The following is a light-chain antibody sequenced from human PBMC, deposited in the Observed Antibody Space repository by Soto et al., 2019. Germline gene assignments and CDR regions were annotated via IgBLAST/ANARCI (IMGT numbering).Light chain of an antibody. Sequence: QSALTQPASVSGSPGQSITISCTGTSSDVGHYNYVSWYQQHPGNAPKLVIYDVRLRPSGVSDRFTGSKSGNPASLTVSGLQAEDEADYYCVSYSRSPSRVFGTVTELTVL. V-gene: IGLV2-14*03. J-gene: IGLJ1*01. CDR3: VSYSRSPSRV. CDR1: SSDVGHYNY. CDR2: DVR.